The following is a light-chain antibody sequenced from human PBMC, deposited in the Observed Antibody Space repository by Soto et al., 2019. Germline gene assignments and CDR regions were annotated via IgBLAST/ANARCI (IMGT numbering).Light chain of an antibody. Sequence: QSALTQPASVSGSPGQSITISCTGTSSDVGGYNSVSWYQQYPGKAPKLMIYEVSDRPSGVSIRFSGSKSGNTASLTISGLQAEDEAAYYCSSYTSSSTLIFGGGTQLTV. CDR3: SSYTSSSTLI. V-gene: IGLV2-14*01. CDR1: SSDVGGYNS. CDR2: EVS. J-gene: IGLJ2*01.